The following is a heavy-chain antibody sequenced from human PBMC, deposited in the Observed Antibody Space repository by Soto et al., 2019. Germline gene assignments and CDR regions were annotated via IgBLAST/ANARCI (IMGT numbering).Heavy chain of an antibody. V-gene: IGHV3-53*05. J-gene: IGHJ5*02. D-gene: IGHD2-2*01. CDR3: ARSPPPNIVVVPADP. CDR1: GFTVSSNY. CDR2: IYSGGST. Sequence: GGSLRLSCAASGFTVSSNYMSWVRQAPGKGLEWVSVIYSGGSTYYADSVKGRFTISRDNSKNTLYLQMNSLRSEDTAVYYCARSPPPNIVVVPADPWGQGTLVTVSS.